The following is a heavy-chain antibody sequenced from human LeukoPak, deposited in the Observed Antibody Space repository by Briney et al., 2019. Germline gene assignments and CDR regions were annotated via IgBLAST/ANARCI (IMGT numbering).Heavy chain of an antibody. CDR3: ASSSVISSSSYYFDY. D-gene: IGHD2-2*01. V-gene: IGHV4-39*07. J-gene: IGHJ4*02. Sequence: PSETLSLTCTVSGGSISSSSYYWGWIRQPPGKGLEWIGSIYYSGSTYYNPSLKGRVTISVDTSKNQFSLKLSSVTAADTAVYYCASSSVISSSSYYFDYWGQGTLVTVSS. CDR1: GGSISSSSYY. CDR2: IYYSGST.